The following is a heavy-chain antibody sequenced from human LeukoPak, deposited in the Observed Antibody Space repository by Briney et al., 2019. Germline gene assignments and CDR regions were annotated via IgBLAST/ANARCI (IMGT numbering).Heavy chain of an antibody. CDR3: ARQARWFDP. V-gene: IGHV4-39*01. CDR2: IYYSGTT. J-gene: IGHJ5*02. CDR1: GGSISSSSYC. Sequence: PSEPLSLTCTVSGGSISSSSYCWGWIRQPPGKGLEWIGSIYYSGTTYYHPSLKSRVTISVDTSKNQFSLKLSSVTAADTAVYYCARQARWFDPWGQGTLVTVSS.